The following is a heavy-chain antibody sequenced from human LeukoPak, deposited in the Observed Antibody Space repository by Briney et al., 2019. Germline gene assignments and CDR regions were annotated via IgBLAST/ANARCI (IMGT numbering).Heavy chain of an antibody. CDR3: ARDYLMGDSSGPTYDY. Sequence: ASVKVSCKASGYTFTSYYMNWVRQAPGQGLEWMGIINPSGGSTSYAQKFQGRVTMTRDTSTSTVYMELSSLRSEDTAVYYCARDYLMGDSSGPTYDYWGQGTLVTVSS. V-gene: IGHV1-46*01. J-gene: IGHJ4*02. CDR1: GYTFTSYY. CDR2: INPSGGST. D-gene: IGHD3-22*01.